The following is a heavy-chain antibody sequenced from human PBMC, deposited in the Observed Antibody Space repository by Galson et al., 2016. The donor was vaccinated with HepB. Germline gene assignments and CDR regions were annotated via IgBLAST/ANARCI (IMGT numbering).Heavy chain of an antibody. J-gene: IGHJ5*02. CDR2: IYYSGST. Sequence: TLSLTCAVSGGSISSGDYYWNWIRQYPGKGLEWIGYIYYSGSTYYNPSLKSRVTISADTSKNQFSLKVSSVTAADTAVYYCARGSTTTFVVVRHYNWFDPWGQGTLVTVSS. CDR3: ARGSTTTFVVVRHYNWFDP. D-gene: IGHD3-3*01. CDR1: GGSISSGDYY. V-gene: IGHV4-31*11.